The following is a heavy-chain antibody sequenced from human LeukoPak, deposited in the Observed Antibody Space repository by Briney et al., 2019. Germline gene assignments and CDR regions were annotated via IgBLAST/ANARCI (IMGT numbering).Heavy chain of an antibody. V-gene: IGHV4-4*07. CDR3: ARGGKATVVTM. Sequence: SETLSLTCTVSGGSINSYYWSWIRQPAGKGLEWIGRIYSSGSTTYNPSLKSRVSMSVDTSKNQFSLKLTSVTAADTAVYYCARGGKATVVTMWGQGILVTVSS. CDR1: GGSINSYY. J-gene: IGHJ4*02. CDR2: IYSSGST. D-gene: IGHD4-23*01.